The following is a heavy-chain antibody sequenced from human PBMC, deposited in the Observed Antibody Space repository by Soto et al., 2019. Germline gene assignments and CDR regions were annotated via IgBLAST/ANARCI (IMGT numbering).Heavy chain of an antibody. CDR2: INSDGSST. Sequence: PGGSLRLSCAASAFTFSSYGMHWVRQAPGKGLVWVSRINSDGSSTSYADSVKGRFTISRDNAKNTLYLQMNSLRAEDTAVYYCARARYSGSYYGALDIWGQGTMVTVSS. D-gene: IGHD1-26*01. CDR3: ARARYSGSYYGALDI. V-gene: IGHV3-74*01. CDR1: AFTFSSYG. J-gene: IGHJ3*02.